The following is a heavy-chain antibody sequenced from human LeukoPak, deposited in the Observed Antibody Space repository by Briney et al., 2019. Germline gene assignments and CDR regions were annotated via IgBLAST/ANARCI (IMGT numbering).Heavy chain of an antibody. CDR3: VRDGMGATPVDY. J-gene: IGHJ4*02. CDR1: GFTVSSNY. D-gene: IGHD2-15*01. CDR2: IYSGGST. Sequence: SGGSLRLSCAASGFTVSSNYMSWVRQAPGKGLEWVSVIYSGGSTYYADSVKGRFTISRDNAESSLYLQMNGLRADDTAVYYCVRDGMGATPVDYWGQGALVTVSS. V-gene: IGHV3-53*01.